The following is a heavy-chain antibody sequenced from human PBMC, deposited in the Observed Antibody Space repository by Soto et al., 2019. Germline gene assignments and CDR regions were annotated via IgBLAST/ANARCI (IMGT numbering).Heavy chain of an antibody. V-gene: IGHV1-69*06. CDR1: GGTFSSYA. CDR3: ARWERGKLSIAADRYGMDV. J-gene: IGHJ6*02. Sequence: VKVSCKASGGTFSSYAISWVRQAPGQGLEWMGGIIPIFGTANYAQKFQGIVTITGDKSTSTAYMELSSLRSEDTAVYYCARWERGKLSIAADRYGMDVWGQGTTVTVS. CDR2: IIPIFGTA. D-gene: IGHD6-25*01.